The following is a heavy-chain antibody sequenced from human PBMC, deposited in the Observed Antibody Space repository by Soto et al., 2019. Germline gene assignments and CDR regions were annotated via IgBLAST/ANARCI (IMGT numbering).Heavy chain of an antibody. J-gene: IGHJ4*02. V-gene: IGHV3-9*01. CDR3: AKGESTTVFAFNDY. CDR1: GFTFDDYA. Sequence: EVQLVESGGGLVQPGKSLRLSCAASGFTFDDYALHWVRQAPGKGLECVSSISWNSGNILYADSVKGRFTISRDNAKNSLYLQMNSLRAEDTALYYCAKGESTTVFAFNDYLGQGTLVTVSS. CDR2: ISWNSGNI. D-gene: IGHD4-17*01.